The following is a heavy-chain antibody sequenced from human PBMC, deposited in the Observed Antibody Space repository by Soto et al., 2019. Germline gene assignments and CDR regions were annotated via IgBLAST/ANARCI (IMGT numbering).Heavy chain of an antibody. Sequence: GASVKVSCKASGGTFSSYAISWVRQAPGQGLEWMGGIIPIFGTANYAQKFQGRVTITADESTSTAYMELSSLRSEDTAVYYCARVQGEGYCSSTSCYSWFDPWGQGTLVTVSS. D-gene: IGHD2-2*01. CDR3: ARVQGEGYCSSTSCYSWFDP. CDR1: GGTFSSYA. J-gene: IGHJ5*02. CDR2: IIPIFGTA. V-gene: IGHV1-69*13.